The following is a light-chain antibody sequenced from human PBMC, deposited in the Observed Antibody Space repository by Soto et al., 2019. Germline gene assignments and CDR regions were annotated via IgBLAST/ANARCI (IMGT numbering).Light chain of an antibody. J-gene: IGKJ4*01. CDR2: DAS. CDR3: QQRSSSPLT. Sequence: EIVLTQSPGTLSLSPGERATLSCRASQSVGNNYLVWFQQKPGQAPRLLIDDASRRATGIPDRFSGSGSGTHFTLTINGQEPEDFAVYYCQQRSSSPLTFGGGTKVEIK. CDR1: QSVGNNY. V-gene: IGKV3-20*01.